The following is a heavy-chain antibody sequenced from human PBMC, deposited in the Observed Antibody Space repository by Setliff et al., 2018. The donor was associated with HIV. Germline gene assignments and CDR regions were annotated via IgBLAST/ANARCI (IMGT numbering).Heavy chain of an antibody. CDR1: GFTFDSYS. D-gene: IGHD5-12*01. CDR3: ARDPPGSGFHLDY. V-gene: IGHV3-21*05. CDR2: ITGSSSYT. Sequence: GGSLRLSCATSGFTFDSYSIIWVRQAPGKGLEWVSYITGSSSYTNYADSVKGRFTISRDNSKNTMYLQMNTLRVEDTAVYYCARDPPGSGFHLDYWGQGTPVTVSS. J-gene: IGHJ4*02.